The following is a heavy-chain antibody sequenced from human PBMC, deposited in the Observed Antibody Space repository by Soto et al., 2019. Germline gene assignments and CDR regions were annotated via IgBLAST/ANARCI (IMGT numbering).Heavy chain of an antibody. V-gene: IGHV4-30-4*01. Sequence: QVQLQESGPGLVKPSQTLSLTCTVSGGSINSGGYYWSWIRQPPGQGLEWIGYISYSGNTYYNPSLKSRLTISLDTSRNQFSLKLSSVTATDTAAYYCAKDGCGANCFQQDILAAFDIWGQGTMVTVSS. J-gene: IGHJ3*02. CDR3: AKDGCGANCFQQDILAAFDI. CDR2: ISYSGNT. D-gene: IGHD2-21*02. CDR1: GGSINSGGYY.